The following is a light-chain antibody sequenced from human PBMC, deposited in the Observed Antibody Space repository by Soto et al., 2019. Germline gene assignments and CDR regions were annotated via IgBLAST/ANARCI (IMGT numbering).Light chain of an antibody. Sequence: DIQLTQSPTSLSASVGDRFTIACRASQFIDSYLNWYQQKPGKAPKLLIYAASSLQSGVPSRFSGSGSETDFTLTISSLQPEGFATYYCQQSHSTPRTFGQGTKVDIK. CDR3: QQSHSTPRT. CDR1: QFIDSY. J-gene: IGKJ1*01. V-gene: IGKV1-39*01. CDR2: AAS.